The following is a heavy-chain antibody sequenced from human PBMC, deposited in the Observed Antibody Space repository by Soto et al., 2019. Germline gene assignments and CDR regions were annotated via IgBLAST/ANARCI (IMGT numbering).Heavy chain of an antibody. V-gene: IGHV4-39*01. CDR2: IYYSGST. CDR3: ARGNPYDFWSGYYWIDP. CDR1: GDSISSSGSY. D-gene: IGHD3-3*01. Sequence: PSETLSLTCTVSGDSISSSGSYWNWIRQRPGKGQEWIGYIYYSGSTYYNPSLRSRVTISVDTSKNQFSLKLSSVTAADTAVYYCARGNPYDFWSGYYWIDPWGQGTLVPVSS. J-gene: IGHJ5*02.